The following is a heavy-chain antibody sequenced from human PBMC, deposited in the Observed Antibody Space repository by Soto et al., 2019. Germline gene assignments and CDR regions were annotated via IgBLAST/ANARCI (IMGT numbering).Heavy chain of an antibody. CDR1: GYTLTDYY. Sequence: ASVKVSCKASGYTLTDYYMHWVRQAPGQGLEWMGIINPSGGSTSYAQKFQGRVTMTRDTSTSTVYMELSSLRSEDTAVYYCARGRYYDFWSGYYVMDWAYAFDIWGQGTMVTVSS. CDR3: ARGRYYDFWSGYYVMDWAYAFDI. V-gene: IGHV1-46*01. D-gene: IGHD3-3*01. CDR2: INPSGGST. J-gene: IGHJ3*02.